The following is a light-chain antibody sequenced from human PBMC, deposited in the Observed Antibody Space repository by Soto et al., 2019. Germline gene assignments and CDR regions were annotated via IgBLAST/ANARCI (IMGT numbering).Light chain of an antibody. Sequence: QSVLTQPPSVSAAPGQKVTMSCSGSSSNIGNNFVAWYLQLPGTAPKLLIYDDTKRPYGIPGRFSASKSGTSATLGITGLQTGDEADYYCGAWDRSLGVVVFGGGTKLTVL. CDR1: SSNIGNNF. J-gene: IGLJ3*02. CDR3: GAWDRSLGVVV. CDR2: DDT. V-gene: IGLV1-51*01.